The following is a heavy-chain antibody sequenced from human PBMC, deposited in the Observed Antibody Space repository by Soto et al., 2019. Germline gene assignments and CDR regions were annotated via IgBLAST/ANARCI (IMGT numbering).Heavy chain of an antibody. D-gene: IGHD3-3*01. Sequence: PGESLKISCKGSGYSFTSYWIGWVRQMPGKGLEWMGIIYPGDSDTRYSPSFQGQVTISADKSISTAYLQWSSLKASDTAMYYCARLFRSDFIGYCYHSYSTVVWCPGLMVT. V-gene: IGHV5-51*01. CDR3: ARLFRSDFIGYCYHSYSTVV. CDR1: GYSFTSYW. J-gene: IGHJ6*02. CDR2: IYPGDSDT.